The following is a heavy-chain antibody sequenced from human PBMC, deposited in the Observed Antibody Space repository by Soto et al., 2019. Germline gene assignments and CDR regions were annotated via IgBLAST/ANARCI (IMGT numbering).Heavy chain of an antibody. CDR3: TTVPYGDQRECWFDP. J-gene: IGHJ5*02. D-gene: IGHD4-17*01. Sequence: PGGSLRLSCAASGFTFSNALMSWVRQAPGKGLEGVGRIKSKTGGGTTDYAAPVKGRFTISRDDSKNALYLQMNSLKTEDTAVYYCTTVPYGDQRECWFDPWGQGTMVTVSS. CDR1: GFTFSNAL. CDR2: IKSKTGGGTT. V-gene: IGHV3-15*01.